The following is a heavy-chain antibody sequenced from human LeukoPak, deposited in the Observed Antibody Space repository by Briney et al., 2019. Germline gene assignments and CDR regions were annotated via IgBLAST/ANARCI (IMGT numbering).Heavy chain of an antibody. CDR3: ATRGYYDSSGYEEFDY. CDR1: GYTLTELS. J-gene: IGHJ4*02. V-gene: IGHV1-24*01. CDR2: FDPEDGET. Sequence: ASVTVSCKVSGYTLTELSMHWVRQAPGKGLERMGGFDPEDGETIYAQKFQGRVTMTEDTSTDTAYMELSSLRSEDTAVYYCATRGYYDSSGYEEFDYWGQGTLVTVSS. D-gene: IGHD3-22*01.